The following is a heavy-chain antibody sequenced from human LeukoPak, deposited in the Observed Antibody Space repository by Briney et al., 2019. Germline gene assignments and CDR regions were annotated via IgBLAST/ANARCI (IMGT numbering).Heavy chain of an antibody. CDR1: GGSISSSSYY. Sequence: SETLSLTCTVSGGSISSSSYYWGWIRQPPGKGLEWIGSIYYSGSTNYNPSLKSRVTISVDTSKNQFSLKLSSVTAADTAVYYCARGGPYSGSYSLGYWGQGTLVTVSS. CDR2: IYYSGST. V-gene: IGHV4-39*07. CDR3: ARGGPYSGSYSLGY. J-gene: IGHJ4*02. D-gene: IGHD1-26*01.